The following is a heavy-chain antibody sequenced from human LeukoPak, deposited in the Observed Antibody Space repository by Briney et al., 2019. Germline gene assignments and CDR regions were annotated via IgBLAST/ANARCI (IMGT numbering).Heavy chain of an antibody. CDR2: ISGSGGST. Sequence: GGSLRLSCAASGFTVSSNYMSWVRQAPGKGLEWVSAISGSGGSTYYADSVKGRFTISRDNSKNTLYLQMNSLRAEDTAVYYCAKDPGVLAAAGAFDYWGQGTLVTVSS. CDR1: GFTVSSNY. J-gene: IGHJ4*02. D-gene: IGHD6-13*01. V-gene: IGHV3-23*01. CDR3: AKDPGVLAAAGAFDY.